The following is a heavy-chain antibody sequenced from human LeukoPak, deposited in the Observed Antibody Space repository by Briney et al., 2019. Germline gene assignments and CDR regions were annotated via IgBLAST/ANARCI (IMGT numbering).Heavy chain of an antibody. CDR2: IYYSGST. CDR1: GGSISSSNW. D-gene: IGHD3-22*01. CDR3: ARVGYYDSSGYPDAFDI. J-gene: IGHJ3*02. Sequence: SGTLSLTCAVSGGSISSSNWWSWIRQPPGKGLEWIGYIYYSGSTNYNPSLKSRVTISVDTSKNQFSLKLSSVTAADTAVYYCARVGYYDSSGYPDAFDIWGQGTMVTVSS. V-gene: IGHV4-61*01.